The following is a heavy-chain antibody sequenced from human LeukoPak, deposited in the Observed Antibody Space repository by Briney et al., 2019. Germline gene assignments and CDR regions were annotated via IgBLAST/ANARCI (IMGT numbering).Heavy chain of an antibody. V-gene: IGHV1-2*02. CDR1: GYTFTGYY. J-gene: IGHJ6*02. CDR3: ARDSPPYYDFWSGYYKESYYYYGMDV. CDR2: INPNSGGT. Sequence: ASVKVSCKASGYTFTGYYMHWVRQAPGQGLEWTGWINPNSGGTNYAQKFQGRVTMTRDTSISTAYMELSRLRSDDTAVYYCARDSPPYYDFWSGYYKESYYYYGMDVWGQGTTVTVSS. D-gene: IGHD3-3*01.